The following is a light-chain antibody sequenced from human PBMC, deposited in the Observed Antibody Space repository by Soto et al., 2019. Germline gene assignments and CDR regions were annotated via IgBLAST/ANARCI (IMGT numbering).Light chain of an antibody. V-gene: IGKV2-28*01. CDR1: QSLLHSNGYNY. Sequence: IVMPQSPLSLPVTPGETASISCRSSQSLLHSNGYNYLDWYLQKPGQSPQLLIYLGSNRASGGPDRVSGSGSGTDFTRKISGVEAEYVGVYYCMQVLHLWSFGQGTKVEIK. CDR3: MQVLHLWS. J-gene: IGKJ1*01. CDR2: LGS.